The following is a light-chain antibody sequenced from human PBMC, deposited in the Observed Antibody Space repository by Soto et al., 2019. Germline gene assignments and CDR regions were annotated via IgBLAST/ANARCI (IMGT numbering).Light chain of an antibody. CDR2: EGS. J-gene: IGLJ1*01. Sequence: QSVLTQPASVSGSPGQSITISCTGTSSDVGSYNLVSWYQQHPGKAPKLMIYEGSKRPSGVSSRFSGSKSANTASLPISGLQADDEADYYCSSYTRSSTFVFGTGTKGTVL. V-gene: IGLV2-14*02. CDR1: SSDVGSYNL. CDR3: SSYTRSSTFV.